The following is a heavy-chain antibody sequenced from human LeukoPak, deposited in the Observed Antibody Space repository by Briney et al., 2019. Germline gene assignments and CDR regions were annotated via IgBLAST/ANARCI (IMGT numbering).Heavy chain of an antibody. J-gene: IGHJ4*02. Sequence: GEALKISCNASGYIIPNYSIGWGRHTPGKGLEWLGIRYPGDSDTRYRQSYQGQVTISADKSISTAYLEWSSQRGSVTAMCYCVSRLRELFESRGQGNLVTVSS. CDR3: VSRLRELFES. CDR1: GYIIPNYS. V-gene: IGHV5-51*01. CDR2: RYPGDSDT. D-gene: IGHD1-26*01.